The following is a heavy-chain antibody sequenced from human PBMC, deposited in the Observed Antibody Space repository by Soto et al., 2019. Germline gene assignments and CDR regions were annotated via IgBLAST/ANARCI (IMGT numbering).Heavy chain of an antibody. V-gene: IGHV3-23*01. Sequence: GGSLRLSCAASGLTFSSYAMSWVRQAPGKGLEWVSAISAGGDNTYYADSVKGRFTVSRDNSKNTLYLQMNNLRVDDKAVYYCADGGEWSFNFENWGQGTLVTVSS. CDR3: ADGGEWSFNFEN. CDR1: GLTFSSYA. D-gene: IGHD3-3*01. CDR2: ISAGGDNT. J-gene: IGHJ4*02.